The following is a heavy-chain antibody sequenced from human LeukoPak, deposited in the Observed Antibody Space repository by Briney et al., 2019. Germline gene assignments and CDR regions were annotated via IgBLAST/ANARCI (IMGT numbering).Heavy chain of an antibody. CDR2: IYYSGST. D-gene: IGHD3-3*01. CDR1: GGSISSSSYY. Sequence: PSETLSLTCTVSGGSISSSSYYWGWLPQPQGQELVWIGSIYYSGSTYYNPSLKSRVTISVDTCKNQFSLKLSSVTAVDTAVYYCARRNQYYDFWSGYFSYFDYWGQGTLVSVSS. CDR3: ARRNQYYDFWSGYFSYFDY. J-gene: IGHJ4*02. V-gene: IGHV4-39*01.